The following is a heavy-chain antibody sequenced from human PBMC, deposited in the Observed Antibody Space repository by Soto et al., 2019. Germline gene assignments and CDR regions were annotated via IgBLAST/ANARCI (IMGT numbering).Heavy chain of an antibody. Sequence: SGNPSLTCTVSGGSISSGDYYWSWIRQPPGKGLEWIGYLYYSGSTYYNPSLKSRVTISVDTSKNQFSLKLSSVTAADTAVYYCARVLRTYYDILTGGDWFDPWGQGTLVTVSS. CDR3: ARVLRTYYDILTGGDWFDP. CDR2: LYYSGST. D-gene: IGHD3-9*01. CDR1: GGSISSGDYY. J-gene: IGHJ5*02. V-gene: IGHV4-30-4*01.